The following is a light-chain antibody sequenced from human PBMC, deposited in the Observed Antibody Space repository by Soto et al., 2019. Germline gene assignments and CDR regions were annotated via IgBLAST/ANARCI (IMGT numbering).Light chain of an antibody. V-gene: IGLV2-8*01. Sequence: QSVLTQPPSASGSPGQSVTISGTGTKSDIGVYDFVSWYQHHPGKAPRLIIYEVVQRPSGVPDRFSGSKSGNTDSLTVSGLQAADEADYFCKSYAGSNTYVFGSGTKLTVL. CDR2: EVV. J-gene: IGLJ1*01. CDR3: KSYAGSNTYV. CDR1: KSDIGVYDF.